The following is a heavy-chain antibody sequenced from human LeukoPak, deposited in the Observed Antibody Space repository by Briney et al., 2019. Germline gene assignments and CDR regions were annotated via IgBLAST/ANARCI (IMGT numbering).Heavy chain of an antibody. D-gene: IGHD1-26*01. V-gene: IGHV5-51*01. Sequence: VESLKISCKGSGYSFTSYWIGWVRQRPGKGLDWMEIIYPGDSDTRYSPSFQGQVTISADKSISTAYLQWSSLKASDTAMYYCARIQASGIVGANSASPFFDYWGQGTLVTVSS. CDR3: ARIQASGIVGANSASPFFDY. CDR2: IYPGDSDT. J-gene: IGHJ4*02. CDR1: GYSFTSYW.